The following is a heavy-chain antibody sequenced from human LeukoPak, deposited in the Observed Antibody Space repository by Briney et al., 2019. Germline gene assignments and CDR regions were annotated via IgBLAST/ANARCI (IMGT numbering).Heavy chain of an antibody. CDR3: ARHRFYDVLPAGDFDY. V-gene: IGHV5-51*01. CDR2: IYPADSDT. J-gene: IGHJ4*02. CDR1: GYTFINYW. D-gene: IGHD3-9*01. Sequence: PGESLKISCKGSGYTFINYWIGWVRQMPGKGLEWMGIIYPADSDTRYSPSFQGQVTISADKSISTAYLQWSSLKASDTAIYYCARHRFYDVLPAGDFDYWGQGTLVTVSS.